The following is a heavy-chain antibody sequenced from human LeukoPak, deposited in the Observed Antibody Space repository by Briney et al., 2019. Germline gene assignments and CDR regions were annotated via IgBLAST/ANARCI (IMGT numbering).Heavy chain of an antibody. D-gene: IGHD3-10*01. CDR1: GASISSYY. Sequence: SETLSLTCTVSGASISSYYWSWIRQPPGKGLEWIGYIYYSGSTNYNPSLKSRVTISVDTSKNQFSLQLSSVSAADTAVYHCASDGSGSYWNYWGQGTLVTVSS. J-gene: IGHJ4*02. CDR2: IYYSGST. V-gene: IGHV4-59*01. CDR3: ASDGSGSYWNY.